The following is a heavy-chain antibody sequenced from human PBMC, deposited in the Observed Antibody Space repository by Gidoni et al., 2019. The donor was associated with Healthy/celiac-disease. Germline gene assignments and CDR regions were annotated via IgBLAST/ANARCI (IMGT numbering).Heavy chain of an antibody. V-gene: IGHV4-59*01. J-gene: IGHJ5*02. D-gene: IGHD3-3*01. Sequence: QVQLQESGPGLVKPSETLSLTCTVSGGSISSYYWSWIRQPPGKGLEWIGYIYYSGSTNYNPSLKSRVTISVDTSKNQFSLKLSSVTAADTAVYYCAVLRFLEYGWFDPWGQGTLVTVSS. CDR3: AVLRFLEYGWFDP. CDR1: GGSISSYY. CDR2: IYYSGST.